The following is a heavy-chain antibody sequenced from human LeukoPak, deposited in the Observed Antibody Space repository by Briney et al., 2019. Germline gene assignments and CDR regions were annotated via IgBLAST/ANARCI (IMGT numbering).Heavy chain of an antibody. D-gene: IGHD2/OR15-2a*01. CDR1: GYTFTGYH. CDR2: INLYSGDT. V-gene: IGHV1-2*02. Sequence: ASVKVSCKASGYTFTGYHMHWVRQAPGQGLEWMGWINLYSGDTDYARKFQGRVTMTRDTSISSAYMELSRLRSDDTAVYYCARVLGRSCSSFTCYEGDLHYCGMDVWGQGTTVTVSS. CDR3: ARVLGRSCSSFTCYEGDLHYCGMDV. J-gene: IGHJ6*02.